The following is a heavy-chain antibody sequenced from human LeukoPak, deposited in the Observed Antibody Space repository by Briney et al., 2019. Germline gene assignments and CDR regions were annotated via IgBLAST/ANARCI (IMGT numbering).Heavy chain of an antibody. J-gene: IGHJ4*02. Sequence: SETFSLTCTVSNDSINKYYWSWIRQPPGEGLEWIGYIYYTGNTNYNPSLKSRVTISLDTSKNQFSLKLSSVTAADTAVYYCARKYNGFGGWIDYWAQGTLVTLYS. CDR1: NDSINKYY. V-gene: IGHV4-59*01. CDR3: ARKYNGFGGWIDY. D-gene: IGHD5-12*01. CDR2: IYYTGNT.